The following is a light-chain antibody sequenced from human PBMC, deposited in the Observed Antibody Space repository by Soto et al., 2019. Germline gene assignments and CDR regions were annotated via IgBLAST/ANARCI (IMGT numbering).Light chain of an antibody. V-gene: IGKV4-1*01. J-gene: IGKJ4*01. CDR2: WAS. Sequence: EIVMTQSPDSLAVSLGERATINCKSSQSVLYSSNNKKYLAWYQQKPGQPPKLLIYWASTRESGVPDRFSGSGSGTDFTLTISSLQAEDVAVYYCQQYYSIPFTFVGGTKLEIK. CDR1: QSVLYSSNNKKY. CDR3: QQYYSIPFT.